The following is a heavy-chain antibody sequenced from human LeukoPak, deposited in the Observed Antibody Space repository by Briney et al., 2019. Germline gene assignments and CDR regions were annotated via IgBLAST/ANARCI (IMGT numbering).Heavy chain of an antibody. CDR2: ISGTSTYI. CDR1: GFTFSTST. V-gene: IGHV3-21*01. CDR3: ARELNYDGTVDI. D-gene: IGHD4-23*01. Sequence: PGGSLRLSCAASGFTFSTSTMNWVRQAPGKGLEWVSSISGTSTYISYADSVQGRFTISRDNAKNSVHLQMHSLRAGDTAVYFCARELNYDGTVDIWGQGTMASVSS. J-gene: IGHJ3*02.